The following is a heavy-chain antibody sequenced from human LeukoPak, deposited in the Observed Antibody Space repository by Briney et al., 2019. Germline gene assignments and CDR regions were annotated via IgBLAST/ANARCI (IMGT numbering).Heavy chain of an antibody. CDR2: IYSGGST. V-gene: IGHV3-66*01. CDR3: ASNTNYYYYYYMDV. CDR1: GFMFNTHD. Sequence: PGGSLRLSCGASGFMFNTHDMHWVRQAPGKGLEWVSVIYSGGSTYYADSVKGRFTISRDNSKNTLYLQMNSLRAEDTAVYYCASNTNYYYYYYMDVWGKGTTVTISS. J-gene: IGHJ6*03.